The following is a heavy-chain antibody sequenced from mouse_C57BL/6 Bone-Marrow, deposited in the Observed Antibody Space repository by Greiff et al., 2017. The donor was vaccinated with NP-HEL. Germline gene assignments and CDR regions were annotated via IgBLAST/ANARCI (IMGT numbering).Heavy chain of an antibody. Sequence: VQGVESGPELVKPGASVKISCKASGYSFTSYYIHWVKQRPGQGLEWIGWIYPGSGNTKYNEKFKGKATLTADTSSSTAYMQLSSLTAEDSAVYYCAREIGIYYGSSYGAMDYWGQGTSVTVSS. J-gene: IGHJ4*01. CDR1: GYSFTSYY. V-gene: IGHV1-66*01. D-gene: IGHD1-1*01. CDR2: IYPGSGNT. CDR3: AREIGIYYGSSYGAMDY.